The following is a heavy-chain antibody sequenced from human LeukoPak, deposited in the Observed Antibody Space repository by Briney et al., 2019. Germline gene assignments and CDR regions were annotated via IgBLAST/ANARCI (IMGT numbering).Heavy chain of an antibody. V-gene: IGHV7-4-1*02. CDR3: ARDSYNWNALGKAFGV. J-gene: IGHJ3*01. Sequence: ASVKVSCKASGYTFTSYAMNWVRQAPGQGLEWMGWINTNTGNPTYVQGFTGRFVFSLDTSVSTAYLQISSLKAEDTAVYYCARDSYNWNALGKAFGVWGQGTMVTASS. CDR2: INTNTGNP. CDR1: GYTFTSYA. D-gene: IGHD1-1*01.